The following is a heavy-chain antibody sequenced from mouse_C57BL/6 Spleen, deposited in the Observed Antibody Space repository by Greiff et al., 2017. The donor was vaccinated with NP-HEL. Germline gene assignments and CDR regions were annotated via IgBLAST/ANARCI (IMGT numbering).Heavy chain of an antibody. Sequence: VQLQQSGGDLVKPGGSLKLSCAASGFTFSSYGMSWVRQTPDKRLEWVATISSGGSYPYYPASVQGRFTISRDNAKNTLYLQLSSLKSEDTAMYYGARHFYDGYPGNYFDYWGQGTTLTVSS. D-gene: IGHD2-3*01. CDR2: ISSGGSYP. J-gene: IGHJ2*01. CDR1: GFTFSSYG. V-gene: IGHV5-6*01. CDR3: ARHFYDGYPGNYFDY.